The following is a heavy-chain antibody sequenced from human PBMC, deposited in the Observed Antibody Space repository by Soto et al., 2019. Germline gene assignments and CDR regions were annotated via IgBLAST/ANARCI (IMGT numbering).Heavy chain of an antibody. D-gene: IGHD5-18*01. CDR3: ARVCGQVWFGYFDL. J-gene: IGHJ2*01. CDR2: IIPIFGTA. Sequence: QVQLVQSGAEVKKPGSSVKVSCKASGGTFSSYAISWVRQAPGQGLEWMGGIIPIFGTANYAQKFQGSVPITADESTSTAYMELSSLRYEDTVVYYGARVCGQVWFGYFDLWGRGTLVTVSS. V-gene: IGHV1-69*12. CDR1: GGTFSSYA.